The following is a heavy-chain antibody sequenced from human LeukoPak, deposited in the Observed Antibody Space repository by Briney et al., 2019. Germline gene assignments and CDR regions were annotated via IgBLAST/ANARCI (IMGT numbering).Heavy chain of an antibody. V-gene: IGHV4-39*01. Sequence: SETLSLTCTVSGGSISSSSYYWGWIRQPPGKGLEWIGSIYDSGSTYYNPSLKSRVTISVDTSKNQCSLKLSSVTDADTAVYYCAGHSTDTYYDFWSGYYTSFDYWGQGTLVTVSS. D-gene: IGHD3-3*01. CDR3: AGHSTDTYYDFWSGYYTSFDY. J-gene: IGHJ4*02. CDR1: GGSISSSSYY. CDR2: IYDSGST.